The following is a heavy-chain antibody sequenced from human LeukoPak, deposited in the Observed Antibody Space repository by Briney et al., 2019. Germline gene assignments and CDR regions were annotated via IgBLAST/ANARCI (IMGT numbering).Heavy chain of an antibody. CDR1: GFTFSSYS. CDR2: ISGSGGST. J-gene: IGHJ4*02. V-gene: IGHV3-23*01. Sequence: PGGSLRLSCAASGFTFSSYSMNWVRQAPGKGLEWVSAISGSGGSTYYADSVKGRFTISRDNSKNTLYLQMNSLRAEDTAVYYCAKGGYCSGGSCPRHWTLFDYWGQGTLVTVSS. D-gene: IGHD2-15*01. CDR3: AKGGYCSGGSCPRHWTLFDY.